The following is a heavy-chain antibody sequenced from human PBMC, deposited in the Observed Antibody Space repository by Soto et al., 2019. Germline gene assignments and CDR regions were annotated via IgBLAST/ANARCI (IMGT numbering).Heavy chain of an antibody. D-gene: IGHD6-13*01. CDR1: GFTFSSYG. V-gene: IGHV3-30*18. J-gene: IGHJ6*02. Sequence: QVQLVESGGGVVQPGRSLRLSCAASGFTFSSYGMHWVRQAPGKGLEWGAVISYDGSNKYYADSVKGRFTISRDNSKNTLYLQMNSLRAEDTAVYYCAKDLTYSSSWYRHYYGMDVWGQGTTVTVSS. CDR2: ISYDGSNK. CDR3: AKDLTYSSSWYRHYYGMDV.